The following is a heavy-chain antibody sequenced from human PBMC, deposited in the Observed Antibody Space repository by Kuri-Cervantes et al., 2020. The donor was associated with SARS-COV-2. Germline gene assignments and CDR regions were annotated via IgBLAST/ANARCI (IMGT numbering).Heavy chain of an antibody. CDR2: ISSNGGST. V-gene: IGHV3-64D*06. J-gene: IGHJ4*02. D-gene: IGHD5-12*01. CDR1: GFTFSSYA. Sequence: LSLTCAASGFTFSSYAMHWVRQAPGKGLEYVSAISSNGGSTYYADSVKGRFTISRDNSKNTLYLQMSSLRAEDSAVYYCVQDLDVVAMTDSWGQGTLVTVSS. CDR3: VQDLDVVAMTDS.